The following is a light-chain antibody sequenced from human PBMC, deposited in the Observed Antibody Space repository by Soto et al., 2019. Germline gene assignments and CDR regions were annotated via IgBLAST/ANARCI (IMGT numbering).Light chain of an antibody. CDR3: SSYTTSTSVV. Sequence: QSVLTQPASVSGSPGQSITISCTGTSRDVGAYNYVSWYQQHPGKAPRLIIYDVSNRPSGVSNRFSASKSGNTASLVISGLQAEDEADYYCSSYTTSTSVVFGGGTKVTVL. CDR2: DVS. J-gene: IGLJ2*01. V-gene: IGLV2-14*03. CDR1: SRDVGAYNY.